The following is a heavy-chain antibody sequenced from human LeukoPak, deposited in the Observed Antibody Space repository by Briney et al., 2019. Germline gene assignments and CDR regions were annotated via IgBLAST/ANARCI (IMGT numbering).Heavy chain of an antibody. CDR3: ARAGFGDYYDSSGYDAFDI. Sequence: SETLSLTCTVSGGSISSSSYYWGWIRQPPGKGLEWLGSIYYSGSTYYNPSLKSRVTISVDTSKNQFSLKLSSVTAADTAVYYCARAGFGDYYDSSGYDAFDIWGQGTMVTVSS. J-gene: IGHJ3*02. V-gene: IGHV4-39*07. CDR2: IYYSGST. CDR1: GGSISSSSYY. D-gene: IGHD3-22*01.